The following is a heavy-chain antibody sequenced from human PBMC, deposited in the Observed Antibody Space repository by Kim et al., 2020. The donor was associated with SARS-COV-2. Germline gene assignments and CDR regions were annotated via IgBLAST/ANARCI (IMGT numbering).Heavy chain of an antibody. D-gene: IGHD3-3*01. J-gene: IGHJ4*02. CDR1: GFTFSTYG. V-gene: IGHV3-30*03. CDR2: ISNDGRNK. Sequence: GGSLRLSCAASGFTFSTYGMHWVRQAPGKGLEWVAVISNDGRNKYYADSVKGRFTISRDNSENTLYLQMDSLRVEDTAVYYCARGLVGWSGYSGSLFFDYWGQGVLVAVSS. CDR3: ARGLVGWSGYSGSLFFDY.